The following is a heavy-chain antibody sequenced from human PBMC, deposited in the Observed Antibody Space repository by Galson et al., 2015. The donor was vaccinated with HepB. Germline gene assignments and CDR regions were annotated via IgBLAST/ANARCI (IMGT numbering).Heavy chain of an antibody. CDR2: IIPLFGTS. D-gene: IGHD3-22*01. CDR1: GGTFSNYA. Sequence: SVKVSCKASGGTFSNYAISWVRQAPGQGLEWMGGIIPLFGTSNYAQKFQGRVTITADESTRTAYMEVIGLGSDDTAVYYCARGAHYDSTGYYYAYWGQGTLVTVSS. J-gene: IGHJ4*02. V-gene: IGHV1-69*13. CDR3: ARGAHYDSTGYYYAY.